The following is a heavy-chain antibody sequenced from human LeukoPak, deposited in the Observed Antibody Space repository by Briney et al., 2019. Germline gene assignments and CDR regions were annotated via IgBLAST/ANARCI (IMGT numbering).Heavy chain of an antibody. J-gene: IGHJ4*02. CDR1: GYTLTELS. D-gene: IGHD2-15*01. CDR2: FDPEDGET. CDR3: ATVGRYCSGGSCFAFDY. Sequence: ASVKVSCKVSGYTLTELSMHWVRQAPGKGLEWMGGFDPEDGETIYAQKFQGRVTMTEGTSTDTAYMELSSLRSEDTAVYYCATVGRYCSGGSCFAFDYWGQGTLVTVSS. V-gene: IGHV1-24*01.